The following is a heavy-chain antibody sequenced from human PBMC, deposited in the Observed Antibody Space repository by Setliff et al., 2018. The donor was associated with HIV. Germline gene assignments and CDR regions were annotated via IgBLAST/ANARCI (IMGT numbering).Heavy chain of an antibody. CDR1: DGSFSGYS. J-gene: IGHJ4*01. CDR3: ARAVCPSLNCYSFFNY. D-gene: IGHD2-15*01. V-gene: IGHV4-34*01. CDR2: VSRGGST. Sequence: SETLSLTCHVDDGSFSGYSWSWIRQSPGKGLEWIGEVSRGGSTTYNPSLTGRVSVSVDTSKSQFSLKLTNVTAADAAVYYCARAVCPSLNCYSFFNYWGHGSLVTVPS.